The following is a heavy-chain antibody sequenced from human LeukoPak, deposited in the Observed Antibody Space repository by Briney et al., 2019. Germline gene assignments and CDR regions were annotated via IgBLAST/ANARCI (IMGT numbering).Heavy chain of an antibody. CDR1: GGSFSGFY. J-gene: IGHJ4*02. CDR3: ARQGDGGRAFDY. D-gene: IGHD4-23*01. Sequence: SETLSLTCEVYGGSFSGFYWSWIRQSPGKGLEWIGEIYYTGTTNYNPSLKSRVTISIDKSKKQMSLKLSSVTAADTAVYYCARQGDGGRAFDYWGQGTLVTVSS. V-gene: IGHV4-34*01. CDR2: IYYTGTT.